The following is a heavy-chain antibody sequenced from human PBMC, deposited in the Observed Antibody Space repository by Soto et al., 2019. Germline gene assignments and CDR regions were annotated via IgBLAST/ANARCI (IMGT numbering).Heavy chain of an antibody. V-gene: IGHV3-15*07. CDR3: TTEVVPAPSSDAFDI. CDR1: GFTFSNAW. Sequence: GGSQRLSCAASGFTFSNAWMNWVRQAPGKGLEWVGRIKSKTDGGTTDYAAPVKGRFTISRDDSKNTLYLQMNSLKTEDTAVYYCTTEVVPAPSSDAFDIWGQGTMVTVSS. CDR2: IKSKTDGGTT. D-gene: IGHD2-2*01. J-gene: IGHJ3*02.